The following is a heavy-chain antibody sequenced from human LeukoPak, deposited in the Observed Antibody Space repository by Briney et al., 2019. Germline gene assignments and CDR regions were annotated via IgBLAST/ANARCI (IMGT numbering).Heavy chain of an antibody. CDR1: GFTFSSYV. CDR3: ARASSDGYPNDFDY. CDR2: ISYDGSNK. J-gene: IGHJ4*02. Sequence: GGSLRLSCAASGFTFSSYVMHWVRQAPGKGLEWVAVISYDGSNKYYADSVKGRFTISRDNSKNTLYHQMNSLRAEDTAVYYCARASSDGYPNDFDYWGQGTLVTVSS. D-gene: IGHD5-18*01. V-gene: IGHV3-30*14.